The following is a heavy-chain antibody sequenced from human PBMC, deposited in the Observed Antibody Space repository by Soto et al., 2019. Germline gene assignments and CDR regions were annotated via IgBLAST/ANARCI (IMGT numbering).Heavy chain of an antibody. CDR2: TSIGGNT. CDR1: GFPFNTYA. J-gene: IGHJ5*02. CDR3: AKDLRPGLVVPTKSGFDP. V-gene: IGHV3-23*01. D-gene: IGHD3-10*01. Sequence: PGGSLRLSCESSGFPFNTYAMTLFRQLPGVGLEWVSTTSIGGNTDFAESVRGRFSVSRDNSKNTLYLQMTNLRAEDAAIYFCAKDLRPGLVVPTKSGFDPWGQGTRVTVSS.